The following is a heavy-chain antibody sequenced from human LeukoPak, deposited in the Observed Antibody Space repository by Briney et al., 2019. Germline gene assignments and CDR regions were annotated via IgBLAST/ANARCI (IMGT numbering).Heavy chain of an antibody. Sequence: PGGSLRLSCAASGFTFSSYSMNWVRQAPGKGLEWVSSISSSSSYIYYADSVKGRFTISRDNAKNSLYLQMNSLRAEDTAVYYCARDPDQILGVNFDYWGQGTLVTVSS. V-gene: IGHV3-21*01. J-gene: IGHJ4*02. CDR1: GFTFSSYS. D-gene: IGHD1-26*01. CDR2: ISSSSSYI. CDR3: ARDPDQILGVNFDY.